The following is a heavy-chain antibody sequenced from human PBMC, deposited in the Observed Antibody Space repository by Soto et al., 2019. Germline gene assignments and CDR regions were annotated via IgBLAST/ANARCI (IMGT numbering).Heavy chain of an antibody. CDR3: AKSPGMYYYDSSGYYHYDY. V-gene: IGHV3-23*01. CDR1: GFTFSSYA. Sequence: PGGSLRLSCAASGFTFSSYAMSWVRQAPGKGLEWVSAISGSGVSTYYADSVKGRFTISRDNSKNTLYLQMNSLRDEDTAVYYCAKSPGMYYYDSSGYYHYDYWGQGTLVTVSS. J-gene: IGHJ4*02. CDR2: ISGSGVST. D-gene: IGHD3-22*01.